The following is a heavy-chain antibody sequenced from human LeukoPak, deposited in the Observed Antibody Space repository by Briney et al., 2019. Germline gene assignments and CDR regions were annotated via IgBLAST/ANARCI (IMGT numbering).Heavy chain of an antibody. V-gene: IGHV3-9*01. D-gene: IGHD3-22*01. Sequence: GGSLRLSCAASGFTFDDYAMHWVRQAPGKGLEWVSGISWNSGSIGYADSVKGRFTISRDNSKNTLYLQMNSLRAEDTAVNYCAKDHINYYDSSGYYSAFDIWGQGTMVTVSS. CDR1: GFTFDDYA. CDR2: ISWNSGSI. J-gene: IGHJ3*02. CDR3: AKDHINYYDSSGYYSAFDI.